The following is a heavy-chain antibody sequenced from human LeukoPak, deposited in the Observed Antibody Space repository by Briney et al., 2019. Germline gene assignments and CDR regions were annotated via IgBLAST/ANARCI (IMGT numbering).Heavy chain of an antibody. CDR3: ASGGVVVPAAGYYYGMDV. CDR1: GFTVSRNY. Sequence: GGSLRLSCAASGFTVSRNYMSWVRQAPGKGLEWVSVIYSGGNTYYADSVKGRFTISRDNSKNTLYLQMNSLRAEDTAVYYCASGGVVVPAAGYYYGMDVWGQGTTVTVSS. V-gene: IGHV3-66*02. CDR2: IYSGGNT. D-gene: IGHD2-2*01. J-gene: IGHJ6*02.